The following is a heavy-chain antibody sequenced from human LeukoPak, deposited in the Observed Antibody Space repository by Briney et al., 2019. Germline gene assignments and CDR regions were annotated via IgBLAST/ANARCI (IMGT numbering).Heavy chain of an antibody. CDR3: ARDAYCSSTSCYLDV. CDR1: GFTFSSYA. V-gene: IGHV3-30-3*01. Sequence: GRSLRLSCAASGFTFSSYAMHWVRQAPGKGLEWVAVISYDGSNKYYADSVKGRFTISRDNSKNTLYLQMNSLRAEDTAVYYCARDAYCSSTSCYLDVWGKGTTVTVSS. J-gene: IGHJ6*03. CDR2: ISYDGSNK. D-gene: IGHD2-2*01.